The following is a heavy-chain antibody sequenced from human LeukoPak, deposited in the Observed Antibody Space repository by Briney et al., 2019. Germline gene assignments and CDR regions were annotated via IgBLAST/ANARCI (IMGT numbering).Heavy chain of an antibody. CDR2: IYYSGST. D-gene: IGHD3-10*01. CDR1: GGSISTYY. CDR3: ARSSYYDGSGSYYHAFDI. J-gene: IGHJ3*02. Sequence: KPSETLSLTCTVSGGSISTYYWTWIRQPPGKGLEWIGYIYYSGSTNHNPSLRSRVTISVDTSNNQFSLKLSSVTAADTAVYYCARSSYYDGSGSYYHAFDIWGQGTMVTVSS. V-gene: IGHV4-59*01.